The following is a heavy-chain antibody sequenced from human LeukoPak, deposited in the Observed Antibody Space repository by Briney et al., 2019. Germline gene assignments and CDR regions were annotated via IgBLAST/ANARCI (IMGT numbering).Heavy chain of an antibody. V-gene: IGHV3-23*01. CDR3: AKRGSGSTENDY. CDR1: GFTFSSYA. CDR2: ISGSGGST. J-gene: IGHJ4*02. Sequence: GGSLRLSCAASGFTFSSYAMSWVRQAPGKGLERVSAISGSGGSTYYADSVKGRFTISRDNSKNTLYLQMNSLRAEDTAVYYCAKRGSGSTENDYWGQGTLVTVSS. D-gene: IGHD6-19*01.